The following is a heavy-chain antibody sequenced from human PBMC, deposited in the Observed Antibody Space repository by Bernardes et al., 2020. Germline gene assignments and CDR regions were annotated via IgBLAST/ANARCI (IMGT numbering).Heavy chain of an antibody. D-gene: IGHD3-3*01. CDR3: ARDSPYVLRFLEWPSGYYYMDV. J-gene: IGHJ6*03. CDR1: GGSFSGYY. CDR2: INHSGST. V-gene: IGHV4-34*01. Sequence: SETLSLTCAVYGGSFSGYYWSWIRQPPGKGLEWIGEINHSGSTNYNPSLKSRVTISVDTSKNQFSLKLSSVTAADTAVYYCARDSPYVLRFLEWPSGYYYMDVWGKGTTVTVSS.